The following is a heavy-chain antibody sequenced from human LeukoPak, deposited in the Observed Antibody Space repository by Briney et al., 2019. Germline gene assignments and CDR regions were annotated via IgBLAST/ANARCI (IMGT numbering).Heavy chain of an antibody. CDR2: ISGSGGST. V-gene: IGHV3-23*01. J-gene: IGHJ4*02. Sequence: PGGSLRLSCAASGSTFSSYGMSWVRQAPGKGLEWVSAISGSGGSTYYADSVKGRFTMSRDNSKNTLYLQMNSLRAEDTAVYYCAKGVGYCSGGSCQQFDYWGQGTLVTVSS. D-gene: IGHD2-15*01. CDR3: AKGVGYCSGGSCQQFDY. CDR1: GSTFSSYG.